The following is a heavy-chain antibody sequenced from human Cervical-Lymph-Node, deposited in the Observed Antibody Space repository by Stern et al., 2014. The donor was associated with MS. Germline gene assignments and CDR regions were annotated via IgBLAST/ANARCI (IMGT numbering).Heavy chain of an antibody. CDR1: GGPISSYY. CDR2: IYYSGST. D-gene: IGHD4-23*01. J-gene: IGHJ4*02. V-gene: IGHV4-59*01. Sequence: QVQLQESGPGLVKPSETLSLTCTVSGGPISSYYWSWIRQPPGKGLEWIGYIYYSGSTNYNPSLKSRVTISVDTSKNQFSLKLSSVTAADTAVYYCARGYGGNPIDYWGQGTLVTVSS. CDR3: ARGYGGNPIDY.